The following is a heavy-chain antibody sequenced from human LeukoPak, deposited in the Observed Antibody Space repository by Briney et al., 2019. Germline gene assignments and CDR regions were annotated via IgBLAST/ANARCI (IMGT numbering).Heavy chain of an antibody. CDR2: ISNTGST. J-gene: IGHJ4*02. D-gene: IGHD3-16*01. Sequence: SETLSLTCTVSGGSISSYYWSWIQQPPGKGLEWIGYISNTGSTNYNPSLESRVTISVDTSKNQFSLKLTSVTAADTAVYYCAKVGRGDYVWGSYSFDYWGQGTLVTVSS. CDR1: GGSISSYY. V-gene: IGHV4-59*01. CDR3: AKVGRGDYVWGSYSFDY.